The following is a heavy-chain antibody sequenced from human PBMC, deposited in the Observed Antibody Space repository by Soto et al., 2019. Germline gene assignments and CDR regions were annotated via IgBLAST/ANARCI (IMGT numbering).Heavy chain of an antibody. D-gene: IGHD3-22*01. V-gene: IGHV1-69*13. CDR1: GGTFSSQA. Sequence: ASVKVSCKASGGTFSSQAFSWVRLAPGQGLEWMGVIIPFFRATNYAQKFQGRITITADESTSTVYMELSSLRFEDTAVYYCARDVSLNYYDGTYYYYAMDVWGQGTAVTVSS. CDR2: IIPFFRAT. CDR3: ARDVSLNYYDGTYYYYAMDV. J-gene: IGHJ6*02.